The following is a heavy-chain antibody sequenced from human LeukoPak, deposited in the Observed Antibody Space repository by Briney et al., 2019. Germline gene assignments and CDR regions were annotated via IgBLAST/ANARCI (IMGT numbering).Heavy chain of an antibody. V-gene: IGHV1-2*06. CDR2: INPKSRGT. CDR3: PRATLTPNQAPSVDY. D-gene: IGHD4-17*01. CDR1: AYTFTGYY. J-gene: IGHJ4*02. Sequence: ASVKVSGRASAYTFTGYYMHWVPQGPGQGSESRGPINPKSRGTDYAQKSQGRVTMTRDTTVSTAYSELGGLRSGEPAAHPSPRATLTPNQAPSVDYWGQGTLVTVSS.